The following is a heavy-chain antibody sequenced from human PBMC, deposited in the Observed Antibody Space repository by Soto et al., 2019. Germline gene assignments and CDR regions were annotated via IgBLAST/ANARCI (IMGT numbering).Heavy chain of an antibody. Sequence: GESLKISCKGSGYSFTSYWIAWVRQMPGKGLEWMGLIYPGDSETRYSPSFQGQVTISVDKSIKTVYLQWSSLKASDTAMYFCARETLSSSWTVDYWGQGTLVTVSS. J-gene: IGHJ4*02. D-gene: IGHD6-13*01. V-gene: IGHV5-51*01. CDR3: ARETLSSSWTVDY. CDR2: IYPGDSET. CDR1: GYSFTSYW.